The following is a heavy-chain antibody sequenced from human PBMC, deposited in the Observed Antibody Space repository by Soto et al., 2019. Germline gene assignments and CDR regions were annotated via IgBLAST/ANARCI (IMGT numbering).Heavy chain of an antibody. CDR2: IYNRGNT. V-gene: IGHV4-30-4*01. D-gene: IGHD2-21*01. CDR3: AGGLSGDKVDQ. J-gene: IGHJ4*02. CDR1: GVSISDDNYY. Sequence: QVQLQESGPGLVKPSQTLFLTCTVSGVSISDDNYYWSWIRQPPGKDLEWIGHIYNRGNTYNNPSLRSRLTLSLDTSKSQFSLNLNSVTAADTAVYYCAGGLSGDKVDQWGQGTLVTVSS.